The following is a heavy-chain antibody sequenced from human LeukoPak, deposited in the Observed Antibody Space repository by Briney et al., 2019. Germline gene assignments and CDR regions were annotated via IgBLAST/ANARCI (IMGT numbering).Heavy chain of an antibody. CDR2: IIPIPGIA. D-gene: IGHD4-11*01. J-gene: IGHJ4*02. CDR1: GGTFSSYA. CDR3: ARVGTVQGDY. Sequence: GASVKVSCKASGGTFSSYAISWVRQAPGQGLEWMGRIIPIPGIANYAQKLQGRVTMTTDTSTSTAYMELRSLRSDDTAVYYCARVGTVQGDYWGQGTLVTVSS. V-gene: IGHV1-69*04.